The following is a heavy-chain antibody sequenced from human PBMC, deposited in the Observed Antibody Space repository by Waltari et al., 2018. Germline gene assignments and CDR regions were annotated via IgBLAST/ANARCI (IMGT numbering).Heavy chain of an antibody. CDR1: GFTFSSYA. D-gene: IGHD2-21*01. Sequence: EVQLLESGGGLVQPGGSLRLSCAASGFTFSSYAMSWVRQAPGKGLEWVSASSGSGCSTYYADSVKGRFTISRDNSKNTLYLQMNSLRAEDTAVYYCAKDRSFGDNSVLDYWGQGTLVTVSS. V-gene: IGHV3-23*01. CDR2: SSGSGCST. J-gene: IGHJ4*02. CDR3: AKDRSFGDNSVLDY.